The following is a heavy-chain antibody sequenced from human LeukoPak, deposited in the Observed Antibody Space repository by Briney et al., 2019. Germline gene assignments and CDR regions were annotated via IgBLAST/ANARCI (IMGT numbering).Heavy chain of an antibody. V-gene: IGHV3-30*18. CDR2: ISYDGSNK. Sequence: GGSLRLSCAASGFTFSSYGMHWVRQAPGKGLEWVAVISYDGSNKYYADSVKGRFTISRDNSKNTLYLQMNSLRAEDTAVYYCAKDEYSSSWYVLGYYYYYYMDVWGKGTTVTVSS. CDR1: GFTFSSYG. J-gene: IGHJ6*03. CDR3: AKDEYSSSWYVLGYYYYYYMDV. D-gene: IGHD6-13*01.